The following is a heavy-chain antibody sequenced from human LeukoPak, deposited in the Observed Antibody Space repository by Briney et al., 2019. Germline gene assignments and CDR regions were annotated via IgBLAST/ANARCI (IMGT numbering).Heavy chain of an antibody. CDR3: ARGQVDDRLRD. D-gene: IGHD1-1*01. CDR2: INHSGST. CDR1: DGSLSGYY. V-gene: IGHV4-34*01. J-gene: IGHJ4*02. Sequence: PSETLSLTCAVYDGSLSGYYWSWIRKPPGKGLEWVGEINHSGSTYYNPSLKSRLTISLDTSKNQFSLRLNSVTAADTAVYFCARGQVDDRLRDWGQGTLVTVSS.